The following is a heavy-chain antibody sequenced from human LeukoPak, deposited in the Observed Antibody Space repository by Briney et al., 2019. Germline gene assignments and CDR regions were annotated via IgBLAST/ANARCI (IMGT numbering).Heavy chain of an antibody. CDR3: ARSLRVYQPWYFDL. CDR2: VYYGGST. Sequence: SETLSLTCTVSGGSISSYYWSWIRQPPGKGLEWIGYVYYGGSTNDNPSLKSRLTMSVDTSKNQFSLNLTSVTAADTAVYYCARSLRVYQPWYFDLWGRGTLVTASS. D-gene: IGHD2-2*01. CDR1: GGSISSYY. V-gene: IGHV4-59*01. J-gene: IGHJ2*01.